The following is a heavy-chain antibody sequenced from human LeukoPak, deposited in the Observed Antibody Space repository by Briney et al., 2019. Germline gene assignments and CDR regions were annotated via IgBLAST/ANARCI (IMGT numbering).Heavy chain of an antibody. V-gene: IGHV3-64*04. D-gene: IGHD3-22*01. Sequence: PGGSLRLSCAASGFTFSSYAMHWVRQAPGKGLEYVSGISSNGGSTYYADSVKGRFTISRDNSKNTLYLQLSSLRAEDTAVYYCAKGFYDTSGYYNYFDYWGQGTLVTVSS. J-gene: IGHJ4*02. CDR3: AKGFYDTSGYYNYFDY. CDR1: GFTFSSYA. CDR2: ISSNGGST.